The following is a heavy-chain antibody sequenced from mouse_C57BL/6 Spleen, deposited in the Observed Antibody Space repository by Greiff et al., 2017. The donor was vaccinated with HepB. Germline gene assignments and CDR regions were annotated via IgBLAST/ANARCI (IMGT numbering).Heavy chain of an antibody. Sequence: QVQLQQPGAELVRPGSSVKLSCKASGYTFTSYWMHWVKQRPIQGLEWIGNIDPSDSETHYTQKFKDKATLTVDKSSSTAYMQLSSLTSEDSAVYYCASFNWDGAWFAYWGQGTLVTVSA. CDR1: GYTFTSYW. J-gene: IGHJ3*01. V-gene: IGHV1-52*01. D-gene: IGHD4-1*02. CDR2: IDPSDSET. CDR3: ASFNWDGAWFAY.